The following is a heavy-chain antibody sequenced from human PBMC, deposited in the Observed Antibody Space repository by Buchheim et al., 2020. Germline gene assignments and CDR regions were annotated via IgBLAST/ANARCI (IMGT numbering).Heavy chain of an antibody. Sequence: EVQLVESGGGLVKPGGSLRLSCAASGFTFSSYSMNWVRQAPGKGLEWVLFISCSSSYIYYADSVKGRFTISRENPKHSLYPQMNSLRAEGTAVYYCARDQYYGFWSGYLVLPGYYYGMDVWGERT. CDR3: ARDQYYGFWSGYLVLPGYYYGMDV. CDR2: ISCSSSYI. J-gene: IGHJ6*02. V-gene: IGHV3-21*01. CDR1: GFTFSSYS. D-gene: IGHD3-3*01.